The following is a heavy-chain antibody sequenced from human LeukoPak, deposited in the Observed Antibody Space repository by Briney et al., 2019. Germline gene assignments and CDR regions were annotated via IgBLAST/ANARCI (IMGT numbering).Heavy chain of an antibody. V-gene: IGHV3-21*01. CDR3: ARELLTYSNHKLGHYMDV. J-gene: IGHJ6*03. CDR2: ISSSSSYI. CDR1: GFTFSSYS. D-gene: IGHD4-11*01. Sequence: GGSLRLSCAASGFTFSSYSMNWVRQAPGKGLEWVSSISSSSSYIYYADSVKGRFTISRDNAKNSLYLQMNSLRAEDTAVYYCARELLTYSNHKLGHYMDVWGKGTTVTVSS.